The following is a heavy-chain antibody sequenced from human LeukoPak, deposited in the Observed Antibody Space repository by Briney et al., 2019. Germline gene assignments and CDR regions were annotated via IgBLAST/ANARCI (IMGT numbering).Heavy chain of an antibody. V-gene: IGHV4-31*03. CDR1: GGSISSGGYY. Sequence: SETLSLTCTVSGGSISSGGYYWSWIRQHPGKGLEWIGYIYYSGSTYYNPSLKSRVTISVDTSKNQFSLKLSSVTAADTAVYYCARAVPMVRGVMVAGGFDYWGQRTLVTVSS. CDR3: ARAVPMVRGVMVAGGFDY. J-gene: IGHJ4*02. CDR2: IYYSGST. D-gene: IGHD3-10*01.